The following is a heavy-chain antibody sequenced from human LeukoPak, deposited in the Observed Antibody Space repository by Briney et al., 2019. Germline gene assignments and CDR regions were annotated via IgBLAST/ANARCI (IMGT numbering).Heavy chain of an antibody. CDR2: TYYRSKWYN. V-gene: IGHV6-1*01. Sequence: SQTLSLTCAISGDSVSSNSAAWNWIRQSPSRGLEWLGRTYYRSKWYNDYAVSVKSRITINPDTSKNQFSLQLNSVTPEDTAVYYCAGNWDQDIVVVPAAFGRVYYYYGMDVWGQGTTVTVSS. CDR1: GDSVSSNSAA. D-gene: IGHD2-2*01. J-gene: IGHJ6*02. CDR3: AGNWDQDIVVVPAAFGRVYYYYGMDV.